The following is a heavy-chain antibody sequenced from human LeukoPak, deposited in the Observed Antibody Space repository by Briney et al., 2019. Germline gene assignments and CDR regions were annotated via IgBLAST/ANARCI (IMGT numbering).Heavy chain of an antibody. CDR2: INHRGTT. CDR1: GETFSGYF. Sequence: SETLSLTCAVYGETFSGYFWSWIRQPPGKGLEWIGEINHRGTTNYNPSLKSRVTISVDTSMNQFSLKLSSVTAADTAVYYCARGHISGWYVFDYWGQGTLVTVSS. V-gene: IGHV4-34*01. CDR3: ARGHISGWYVFDY. D-gene: IGHD6-19*01. J-gene: IGHJ4*02.